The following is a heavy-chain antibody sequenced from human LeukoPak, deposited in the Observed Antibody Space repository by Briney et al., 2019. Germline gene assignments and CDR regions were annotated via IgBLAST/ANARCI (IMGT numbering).Heavy chain of an antibody. V-gene: IGHV4-31*01. CDR1: GGSISSGGYY. CDR3: ARGYGSYYRFDY. D-gene: IGHD1-26*01. J-gene: IGHJ4*02. CDR2: IYYSGST. Sequence: PSQTLSLTCTVSGGSISSGGYYWSWIRQHPGKGLEWIGYIYYSGSTYYNPSLKSQVTISVDTSKNQFSLKLSSVTAADTAVYYCARGYGSYYRFDYWGQGTLVTVSS.